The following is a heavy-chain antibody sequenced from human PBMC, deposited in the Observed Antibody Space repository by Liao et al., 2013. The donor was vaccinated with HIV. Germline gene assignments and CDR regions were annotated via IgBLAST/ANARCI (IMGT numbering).Heavy chain of an antibody. J-gene: IGHJ4*02. V-gene: IGHV4-61*02. Sequence: QVRLQESGPGLVKPSQTLSLTCTVSGDLIRRDNYYWTWIRQPAGKGLEWIGHIYTGMSTTGTTNYNPSLKSRVTMSVDTSKNQFSLKLSSVTAGDTAVYYCARGSRRDFWSGYMIDYWGQGTLVTVSS. CDR3: ARGSRRDFWSGYMIDY. CDR2: IYTGMSTTGTT. CDR1: GDLIRRDNYY. D-gene: IGHD3-3*01.